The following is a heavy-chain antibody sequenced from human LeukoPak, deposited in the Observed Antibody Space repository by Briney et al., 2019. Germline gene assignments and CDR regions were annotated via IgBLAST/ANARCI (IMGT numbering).Heavy chain of an antibody. CDR3: ARYHPPRAFDI. Sequence: ASVKVSCKASGGTFSSYAISWVRQAPGQGLEWMGGIIPIFGTANYAQKFQGRVTITTHESTSTAYMELSSLRSEDTAVYYCARYHPPRAFDIWGQGTMVTVSS. V-gene: IGHV1-69*05. J-gene: IGHJ3*02. CDR1: GGTFSSYA. CDR2: IIPIFGTA.